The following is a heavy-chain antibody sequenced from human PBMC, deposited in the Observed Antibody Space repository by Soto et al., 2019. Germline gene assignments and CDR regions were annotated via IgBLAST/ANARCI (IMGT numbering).Heavy chain of an antibody. Sequence: SETLSLTXTVSGGSISSYYWSWIRQPPGKGLEWIGYIYYSGSTNYNPSLKSRVTISVDTSKNQFSLKLSSVTAADTAVYYCARDSGGPRLPPLRYNWFDPWGQGTLVTVSS. V-gene: IGHV4-59*01. CDR2: IYYSGST. CDR3: ARDSGGPRLPPLRYNWFDP. J-gene: IGHJ5*02. D-gene: IGHD1-26*01. CDR1: GGSISSYY.